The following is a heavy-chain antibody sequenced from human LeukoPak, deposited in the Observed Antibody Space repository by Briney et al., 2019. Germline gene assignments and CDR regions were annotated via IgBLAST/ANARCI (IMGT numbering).Heavy chain of an antibody. Sequence: GRSLRLSCAASGFTFNSYGMHWVRQAPGKGLEWVAVISYDGSNKYYADSVKGRFTISRDNSKNTLYLQMNSLGAEDTAVFYCAKVGTSSGRVGFDYWGQGTLVTVSS. CDR3: AKVGTSSGRVGFDY. CDR2: ISYDGSNK. V-gene: IGHV3-30*18. J-gene: IGHJ4*02. CDR1: GFTFNSYG. D-gene: IGHD6-6*01.